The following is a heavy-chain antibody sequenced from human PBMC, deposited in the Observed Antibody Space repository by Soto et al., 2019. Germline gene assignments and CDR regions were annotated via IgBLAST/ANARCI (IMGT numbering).Heavy chain of an antibody. D-gene: IGHD3-9*01. V-gene: IGHV4-4*02. Sequence: PSETLSLTCAVSGGSISSSNWWSWVRQSPGEGLEWIVSVSSTGSTVYNPSLTSRVTVSLDTSKNQFSLKLSSVTAADTAVYYCAKQSRPPGILTGYYLRFDIWGQGTMVTVSS. CDR1: GGSISSSNW. J-gene: IGHJ3*02. CDR3: AKQSRPPGILTGYYLRFDI. CDR2: VSSTGST.